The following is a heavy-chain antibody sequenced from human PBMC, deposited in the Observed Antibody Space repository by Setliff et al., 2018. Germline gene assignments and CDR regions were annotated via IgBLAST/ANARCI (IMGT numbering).Heavy chain of an antibody. Sequence: ASVKVSCKASGYTFTSYDINWVRQATGQGLEWMGWMNPNSGNTGYAQKFQGRVTMTWNTSISTAYMELSSLRSEDTAVYYCARTMITFGGVIVHAFDIWGQGTMVTVSS. D-gene: IGHD3-16*02. J-gene: IGHJ3*02. CDR1: GYTFTSYD. CDR2: MNPNSGNT. V-gene: IGHV1-8*02. CDR3: ARTMITFGGVIVHAFDI.